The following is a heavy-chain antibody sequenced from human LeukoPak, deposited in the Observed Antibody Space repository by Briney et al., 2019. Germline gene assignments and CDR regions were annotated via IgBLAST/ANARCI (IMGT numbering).Heavy chain of an antibody. Sequence: SETLSLTCTVSGYSISISYSCGCVRQPPEKGLEWIWSIHHIGGTDYNPSLKSRVTISLDTSKNQFSLKLSSVTAADTAVYYCARRRFRVVVVAATNRGYFDYWGEGTLVTVSS. D-gene: IGHD2-15*01. CDR2: IHHIGGT. CDR3: ARRRFRVVVVAATNRGYFDY. CDR1: GYSISISYS. J-gene: IGHJ4*02. V-gene: IGHV4-38-2*02.